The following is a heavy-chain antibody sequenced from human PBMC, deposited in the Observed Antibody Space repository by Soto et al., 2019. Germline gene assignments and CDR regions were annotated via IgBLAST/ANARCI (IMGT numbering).Heavy chain of an antibody. J-gene: IGHJ4*02. CDR1: GFTFSSYA. CDR3: AKGTCKSGGSCYSTFDY. Sequence: PGGSLRISCAASGFTFSSYAMTWVRQAPGKGLEWVSTISGGGTGTYYADSVKGRLTITRDNSKNTLYLQMNSLRAEDTAVYYCAKGTCKSGGSCYSTFDYWGQGTLVTVPQ. CDR2: ISGGGTGT. V-gene: IGHV3-23*01. D-gene: IGHD2-15*01.